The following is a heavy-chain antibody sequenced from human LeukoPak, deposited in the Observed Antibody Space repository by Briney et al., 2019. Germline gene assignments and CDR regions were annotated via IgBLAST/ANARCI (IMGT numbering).Heavy chain of an antibody. Sequence: ASVKVSCEASGYIVTNYNISWVRQAPGQGLEWMVWINTYKGDTDYAQRFQGRVTMTADRSTNTAYMDLRGLRSDDTAVYYCARESGHCSGDNCFYFFDLWGPGFLLTVSS. V-gene: IGHV1-18*01. D-gene: IGHD2-21*01. CDR1: GYIVTNYN. CDR2: INTYKGDT. CDR3: ARESGHCSGDNCFYFFDL. J-gene: IGHJ4*02.